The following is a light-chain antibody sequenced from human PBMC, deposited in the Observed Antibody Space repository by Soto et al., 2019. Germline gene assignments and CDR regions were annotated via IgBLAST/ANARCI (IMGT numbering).Light chain of an antibody. Sequence: DIQMTQSPSTLSASVGDRVTITCRASQSISTWLAWYQQKPGKAPNLLIFDASSLESGVPSRFSGSGSGTEFTLTISCLQPDDFATYYCLQYNTYSTWTFGLGTKVDIK. CDR2: DAS. V-gene: IGKV1-5*01. CDR1: QSISTW. CDR3: LQYNTYSTWT. J-gene: IGKJ1*01.